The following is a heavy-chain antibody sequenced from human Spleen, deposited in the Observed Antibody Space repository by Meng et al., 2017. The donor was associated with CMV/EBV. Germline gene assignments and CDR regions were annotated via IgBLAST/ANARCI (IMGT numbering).Heavy chain of an antibody. Sequence: GGSLRLSCAASGFSVSSNDMSWVRQTPGKGLEWVSSIGSAGDRYYAGSVKGRFTISRENAKNSFSLQMNSLRVGDTAVYYCARQWDYGYNSLDYWGQGTLVTVSS. D-gene: IGHD3-16*01. CDR3: ARQWDYGYNSLDY. V-gene: IGHV3-13*01. J-gene: IGHJ4*02. CDR2: IGSAGDR. CDR1: GFSVSSND.